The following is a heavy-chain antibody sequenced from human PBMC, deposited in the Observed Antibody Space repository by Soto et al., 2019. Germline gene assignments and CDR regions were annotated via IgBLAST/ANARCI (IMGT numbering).Heavy chain of an antibody. V-gene: IGHV1-3*01. Sequence: QVQLVQSGAEVKKPGASVKVSCKASGYTFTSYAMHWVRQAPGQRLEWMGWINAGNGNTKYSQKFQGRVTITRDTSASTAYMELSSLRSEDTAVYYCAREAAAVLRWFDPWGQGTLVTVSS. D-gene: IGHD6-13*01. CDR1: GYTFTSYA. CDR2: INAGNGNT. J-gene: IGHJ5*02. CDR3: AREAAAVLRWFDP.